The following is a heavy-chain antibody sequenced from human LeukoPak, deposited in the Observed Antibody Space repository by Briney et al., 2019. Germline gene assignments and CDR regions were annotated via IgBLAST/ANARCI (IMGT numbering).Heavy chain of an antibody. CDR1: RFPFSSYQ. V-gene: IGHV3-74*01. D-gene: IGHD6-19*01. J-gene: IGHJ4*02. CDR3: ARDRDSSGWSGGFDY. Sequence: GSQRLLCSVSRFPFSSYQVLWVRQAAGEGVVWGSCNYTDGSSTSYADSVKGRFTISRDNAKNTLYLQMNSLRAEDTAVYYCARDRDSSGWSGGFDYWGQGTLVTVSS. CDR2: NYTDGSST.